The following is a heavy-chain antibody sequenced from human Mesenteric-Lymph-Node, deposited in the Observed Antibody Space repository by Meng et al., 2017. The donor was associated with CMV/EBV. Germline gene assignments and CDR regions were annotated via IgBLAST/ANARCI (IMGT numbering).Heavy chain of an antibody. D-gene: IGHD3-22*01. V-gene: IGHV4-39*07. CDR1: GGSISSSSYY. CDR2: IYYSGST. CDR3: ARDGDYYDSSGYNPFDY. J-gene: IGHJ4*02. Sequence: QLQLPESGQGLVKPSETLSLTRTVSGGSISSSSYYWGWIRQPPGKGLEWIGSIYYSGSTYYNPSLKSRVTISVDTSKNQFSLKLSSVTAADTAVYYCARDGDYYDSSGYNPFDYWGQGTLVTVSS.